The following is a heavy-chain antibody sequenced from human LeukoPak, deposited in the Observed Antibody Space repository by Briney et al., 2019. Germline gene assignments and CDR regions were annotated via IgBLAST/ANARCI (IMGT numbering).Heavy chain of an antibody. D-gene: IGHD2-2*01. CDR2: INWNGGST. Sequence: VVPLRFSCAASGFTFEDYSMIWVRQAPGKEKKWVSGINWNGGSTGYADSVKGRFTISRDNAKNSLYLQMNSLRAEDTALYYCARDQLRHDYWGQGTLVTVSS. J-gene: IGHJ4*02. CDR3: ARDQLRHDY. CDR1: GFTFEDYS. V-gene: IGHV3-20*04.